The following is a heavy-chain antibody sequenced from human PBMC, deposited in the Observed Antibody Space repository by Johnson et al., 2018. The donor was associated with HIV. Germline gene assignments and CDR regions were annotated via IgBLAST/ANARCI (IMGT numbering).Heavy chain of an antibody. D-gene: IGHD6-13*01. J-gene: IGHJ3*02. CDR1: GFTVSSNY. Sequence: VQLVESGGGLVQPGGSLRLSCAASGFTVSSNYMSWVRQAPGKGLEWVSVIYSGGSTYYADSVKGRFTISRDNSKNTLYLKMNSLKSEDTAVYNCTALWAAAGDAFDIWGQGTMVTVSS. CDR3: TALWAAAGDAFDI. V-gene: IGHV3-66*01. CDR2: IYSGGST.